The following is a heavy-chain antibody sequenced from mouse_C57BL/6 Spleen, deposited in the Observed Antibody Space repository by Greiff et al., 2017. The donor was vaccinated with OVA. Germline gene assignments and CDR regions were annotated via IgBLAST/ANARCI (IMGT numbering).Heavy chain of an antibody. CDR2: ISDGGSYT. CDR1: GFTFSSYA. J-gene: IGHJ2*01. Sequence: EVKLVESGGGLVKPGGSLKLSCAASGFTFSSYAMSWVRQTPEKRLEWVATISDGGSYTYYPDNVKGRFTISRDNAKNNLYLQMSHLKSEDTAMYYCARGIGIYDGYPHFDYWGQGTTLTVSS. V-gene: IGHV5-4*03. CDR3: ARGIGIYDGYPHFDY. D-gene: IGHD2-3*01.